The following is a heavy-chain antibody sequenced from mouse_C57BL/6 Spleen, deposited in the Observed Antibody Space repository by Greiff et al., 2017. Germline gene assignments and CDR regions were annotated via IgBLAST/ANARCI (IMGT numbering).Heavy chain of an antibody. J-gene: IGHJ4*01. CDR3: APYYYGSSPRDY. CDR1: GYTFTSYW. V-gene: IGHV1-59*01. D-gene: IGHD1-1*01. Sequence: QVQLQQPGAELVRPGTSVKLSCKASGYTFTSYWMHWVKQRPGQGLEWIGVIDPSDSYTNYNQKFKGKATLTVDTSSSTAYMQLSSLTSEDSAVYYWAPYYYGSSPRDYWGQGTSVTVAS. CDR2: IDPSDSYT.